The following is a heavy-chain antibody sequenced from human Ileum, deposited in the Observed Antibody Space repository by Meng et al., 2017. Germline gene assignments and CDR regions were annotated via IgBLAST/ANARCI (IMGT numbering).Heavy chain of an antibody. CDR2: IYYSGST. CDR1: GGSISSYY. J-gene: IGHJ4*02. D-gene: IGHD1-26*01. V-gene: IGHV4-59*01. CDR3: ASGNSKWEPFDY. Sequence: QVQLQESGPGLVKPSENLSLTCTVSGGSISSYYWSWIRQPPGKGLEWIGYIYYSGSTNYNPSLKSRVTISVDTSKNQFSLKLSSVTAADTAVYYCASGNSKWEPFDYWGQGTLVTVSS.